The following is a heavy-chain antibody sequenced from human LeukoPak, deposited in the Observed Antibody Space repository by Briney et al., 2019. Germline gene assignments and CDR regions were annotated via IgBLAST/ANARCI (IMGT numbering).Heavy chain of an antibody. CDR3: ARRGRGYCSSTSCYRAGAFDI. CDR1: GGSFSGYY. Sequence: SETLSLTCAVYGGSFSGYYWSWIRQPPGKGLEWIGEINRSGSTNYNPSLKSRVTISVDTSKNQFSLKLSSVTAADTAVYYCARRGRGYCSSTSCYRAGAFDIWGQGTMVTVSS. V-gene: IGHV4-34*01. CDR2: INRSGST. D-gene: IGHD2-2*02. J-gene: IGHJ3*02.